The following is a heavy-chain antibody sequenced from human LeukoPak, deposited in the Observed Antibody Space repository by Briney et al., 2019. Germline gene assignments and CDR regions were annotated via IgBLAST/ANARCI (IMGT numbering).Heavy chain of an antibody. J-gene: IGHJ4*02. D-gene: IGHD2-2*01. CDR1: GGSISSYY. Sequence: PSETLSLTCTVSGGSISSYYWSWFRQPPGKGLEWIGYIYTSGSTNYNPSLKSRVTISVDTSKNQFSLKLSSVTAADTAVYYCARRKVDHDYFDYWGQGTLVTVSS. CDR3: ARRKVDHDYFDY. V-gene: IGHV4-4*09. CDR2: IYTSGST.